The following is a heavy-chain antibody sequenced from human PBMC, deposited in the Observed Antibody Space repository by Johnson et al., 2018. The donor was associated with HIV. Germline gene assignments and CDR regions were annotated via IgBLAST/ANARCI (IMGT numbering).Heavy chain of an antibody. D-gene: IGHD3-3*01. CDR3: TTHVTIFGVVILDAFDI. J-gene: IGHJ3*02. CDR2: LYSGGGT. V-gene: IGHV3-66*04. Sequence: MLLVESGGGLVQPGGSLRLSCAASGFTVSRNYMSWVRQAPGKGLEWVSVLYSGGGTYYADSVKGRFTISRDDSKNTLYLQMNSLKTEDTAIYYCTTHVTIFGVVILDAFDIWGQGTMVTVSS. CDR1: GFTVSRNY.